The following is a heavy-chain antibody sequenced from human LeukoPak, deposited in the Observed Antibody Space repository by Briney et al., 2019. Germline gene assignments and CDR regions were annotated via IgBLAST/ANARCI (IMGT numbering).Heavy chain of an antibody. J-gene: IGHJ4*02. Sequence: SETLSLTCTVSRGSISSYYWSWIRQPPGKGLEWIGYIYYSGSTNYNPSLKSRVTISVDTSKNQFSLKLSSVTAADTAVYYCARGRGCSGGSCYIDYWGQGTLVTVS. V-gene: IGHV4-59*01. D-gene: IGHD2-15*01. CDR1: RGSISSYY. CDR3: ARGRGCSGGSCYIDY. CDR2: IYYSGST.